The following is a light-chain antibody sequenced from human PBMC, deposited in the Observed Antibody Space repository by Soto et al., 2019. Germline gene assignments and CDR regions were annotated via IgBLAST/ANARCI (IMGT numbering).Light chain of an antibody. J-gene: IGKJ5*01. V-gene: IGKV1-39*01. Sequence: DIQMTHSPSSLSASVRDRVTMTFRASQSISSYLNWYQQKPGKAPKLLIYAASSLQSGVPSRFSGSGSGTDFTLTISSLQPEDFATYYCQQSYSTPSITFGQGTRLEIK. CDR3: QQSYSTPSIT. CDR2: AAS. CDR1: QSISSY.